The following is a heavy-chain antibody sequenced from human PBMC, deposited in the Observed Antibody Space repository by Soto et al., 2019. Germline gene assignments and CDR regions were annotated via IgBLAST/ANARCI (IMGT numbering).Heavy chain of an antibody. CDR2: VYSSGST. Sequence: QVQLQESGPGLVKPSETLSLSCTVSNGSINTFYWNWIRHPAGKGLEWIGRVYSSGSTNYNPSLRSRVTMSVDTSKNQFSRKLTSVTAADTAVYYCARSSHKESWFDPWGQGTLVTVSS. J-gene: IGHJ5*02. V-gene: IGHV4-4*07. CDR3: ARSSHKESWFDP. D-gene: IGHD6-13*01. CDR1: NGSINTFY.